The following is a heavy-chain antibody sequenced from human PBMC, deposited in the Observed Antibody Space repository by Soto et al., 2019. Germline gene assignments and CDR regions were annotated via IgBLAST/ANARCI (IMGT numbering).Heavy chain of an antibody. CDR3: ASGEAKRRYYYDSSGYYYPLIG. Sequence: GASVKVSCKASGYTFTSYGISWVRQAPGQGLEWMGWISAYNGNTNYAQKLQGRVTMTTDTSTSTAYMELRSLRSDDTAVYYCASGEAKRRYYYDSSGYYYPLIGWGQGTLVTVSS. CDR1: GYTFTSYG. J-gene: IGHJ4*02. V-gene: IGHV1-18*01. D-gene: IGHD3-22*01. CDR2: ISAYNGNT.